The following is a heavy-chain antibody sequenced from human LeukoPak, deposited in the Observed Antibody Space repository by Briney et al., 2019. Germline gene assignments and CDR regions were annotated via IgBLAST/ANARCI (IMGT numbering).Heavy chain of an antibody. Sequence: PSETLSLTCALSGSSFSSGYYWGWIRQPPGERPQWIGTMYDSGSTFYNPSLESRVTISVDTSKNQLSLRLTSVTAADTAMYYCGRSEYYGSRFPYGYWGQGTLVAVSA. CDR3: GRSEYYGSRFPYGY. V-gene: IGHV4-38-2*01. CDR2: MYDSGST. J-gene: IGHJ4*02. D-gene: IGHD3-10*01. CDR1: GSSFSSGYY.